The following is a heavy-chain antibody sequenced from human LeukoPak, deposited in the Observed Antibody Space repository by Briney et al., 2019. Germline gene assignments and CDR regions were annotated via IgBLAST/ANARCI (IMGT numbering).Heavy chain of an antibody. J-gene: IGHJ4*02. CDR2: ISYDGSNK. V-gene: IGHV3-30*04. CDR1: GFTFSSYA. CDR3: ASDGLGYCSGGSCFEVHYFDY. D-gene: IGHD2-15*01. Sequence: GRSLRLSCAASGFTFSSYAMHWVRQAPGKGLEWVAVISYDGSNKYYADSVKGRFTISRDNSKNTLYLQMNSLRAEDTAVYYCASDGLGYCSGGSCFEVHYFDYWGQVTLVTVSS.